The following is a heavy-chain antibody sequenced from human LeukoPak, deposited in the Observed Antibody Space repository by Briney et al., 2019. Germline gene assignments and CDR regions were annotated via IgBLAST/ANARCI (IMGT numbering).Heavy chain of an antibody. V-gene: IGHV4-34*01. CDR3: ARGDGCSSTSCPFDY. CDR1: GGSFSGYY. CDR2: INHSGST. Sequence: SETLSLTCAVYGGSFSGYYWSWIRQPPGKGLEWIGEINHSGSTNYNPSLKSQVTISVDTSKNQFSLKLSSVTAADTAVYYCARGDGCSSTSCPFDYWGQGTLVTVSS. D-gene: IGHD2-2*01. J-gene: IGHJ4*02.